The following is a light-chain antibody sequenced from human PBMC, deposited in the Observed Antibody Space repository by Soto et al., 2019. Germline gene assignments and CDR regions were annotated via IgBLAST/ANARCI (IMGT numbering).Light chain of an antibody. Sequence: ATQMTQSPSSLSESVGDRVTIACRARQGIRTELGWYQQKAGEAPKLLIYAASTLQSGVPPRFSGSGSGTDFTLTISSLQPEDFATYYCLQDYDYPRTFGQGTKVEMK. V-gene: IGKV1-6*01. CDR3: LQDYDYPRT. CDR1: QGIRTE. J-gene: IGKJ1*01. CDR2: AAS.